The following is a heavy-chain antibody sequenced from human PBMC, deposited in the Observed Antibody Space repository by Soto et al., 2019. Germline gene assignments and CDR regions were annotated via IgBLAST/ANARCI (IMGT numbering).Heavy chain of an antibody. CDR1: DVSIDGSYHY. CDR2: IDLGGTK. Sequence: PSETLSLTCTVSDVSIDGSYHYWGWIRQPPGKGLEWIGNIDLGGTKYYSPSLKSRLTMSLDTSKKLLSLELTSVTATDTAVYYCALYQRGYSGGSQFHPWGQGTLVTVSS. CDR3: ALYQRGYSGGSQFHP. V-gene: IGHV4-39*01. D-gene: IGHD5-12*01. J-gene: IGHJ5*02.